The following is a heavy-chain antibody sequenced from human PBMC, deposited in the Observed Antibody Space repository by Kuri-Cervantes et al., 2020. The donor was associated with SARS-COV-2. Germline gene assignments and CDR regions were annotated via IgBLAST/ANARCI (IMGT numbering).Heavy chain of an antibody. CDR2: ISSSSSYT. CDR1: GFSFSNYA. J-gene: IGHJ4*02. CDR3: ARDLNGGSDY. V-gene: IGHV3-11*05. D-gene: IGHD3-10*01. Sequence: GESLKISCAASGFSFSNYAMSWVRQAPGKGLEWVSYISSSSSYTNYVDSVKRRFTISRDNAKNSLYLQMNSLRAEDTGVYYCARDLNGGSDYWGQGTLVTVSS.